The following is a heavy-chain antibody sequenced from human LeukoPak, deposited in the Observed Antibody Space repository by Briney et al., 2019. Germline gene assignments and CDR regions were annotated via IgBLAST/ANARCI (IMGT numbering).Heavy chain of an antibody. CDR1: GGTFSSYA. CDR2: IIPIFGTA. CDR3: ARRAPAAYYFDY. V-gene: IGHV1-69*05. Sequence: SVKVSRKASGGTFSSYAISWVRQAPGQGLEWMGRIIPIFGTANYAQKFQGRVTITTDESTSTAYMELSSLRSEDTAMYYCARRAPAAYYFDYWGQGTLVTVSS. D-gene: IGHD2-2*01. J-gene: IGHJ4*02.